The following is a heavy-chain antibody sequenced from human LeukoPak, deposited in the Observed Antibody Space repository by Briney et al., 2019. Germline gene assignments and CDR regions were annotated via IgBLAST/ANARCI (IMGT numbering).Heavy chain of an antibody. CDR3: ATGPSHDSSGYYYYYYMDV. CDR1: GYTFTSYD. Sequence: ASVKVSCKASGYTFTSYDINWVRQATGQGLEWMGWMNPNSGNTSYAQKFQGRVTITRNTSISTAYMELSSLRSEDTAVYYCATGPSHDSSGYYYYYYMDVWGKGTTVTVSS. V-gene: IGHV1-8*03. CDR2: MNPNSGNT. D-gene: IGHD3-22*01. J-gene: IGHJ6*03.